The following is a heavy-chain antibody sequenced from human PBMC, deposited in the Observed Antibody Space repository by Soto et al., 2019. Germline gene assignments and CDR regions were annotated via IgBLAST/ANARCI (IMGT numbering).Heavy chain of an antibody. CDR2: IDLSGTTT. V-gene: IGHV3-23*03. J-gene: IGHJ4*02. CDR1: GFSFSAYS. CDR3: TKDRVPDGIYSIXY. D-gene: IGHD2-15*01. Sequence: GGSLRLSCAASGFSFSAYSMNWVRQTPGRGLEWVSFIDLSGTTTYYRDSVKGRFTIFKDKSRNTVYLQMRSLTVEDAAIYYCTKDRVPDGIYSIXYWGQGALVXVSS.